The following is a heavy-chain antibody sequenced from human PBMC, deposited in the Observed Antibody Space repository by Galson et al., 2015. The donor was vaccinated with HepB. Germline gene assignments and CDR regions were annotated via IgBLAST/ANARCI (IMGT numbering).Heavy chain of an antibody. V-gene: IGHV3-48*03. CDR2: ISISGSTI. J-gene: IGHJ4*02. CDR3: ARAAAGNYKIPFDY. Sequence: SLRLSCAASGFTFSSYEMHWVRQAPGKGLEWVSYISISGSTIHYADSVKGRFTISRDNAKNSLYLQMNSLRAEDTAVYYCARAAAGNYKIPFDYWGQGTLVTVSS. D-gene: IGHD1-7*01. CDR1: GFTFSSYE.